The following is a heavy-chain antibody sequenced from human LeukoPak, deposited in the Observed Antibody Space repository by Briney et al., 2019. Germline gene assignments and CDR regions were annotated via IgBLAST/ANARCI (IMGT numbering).Heavy chain of an antibody. V-gene: IGHV3-21*01. Sequence: GGSLRLSCAASGFTFSNYSMNWVRQAPGKGLEWVSSISSSSTYISYADSVEGRFTISRDNAKNSLYLQMNSLRAEDTAVYYCARDFLQAYGAYCGGDCYSSDAFDIWGQGTMVTVSS. J-gene: IGHJ3*02. CDR1: GFTFSNYS. CDR3: ARDFLQAYGAYCGGDCYSSDAFDI. CDR2: ISSSSTYI. D-gene: IGHD2-21*02.